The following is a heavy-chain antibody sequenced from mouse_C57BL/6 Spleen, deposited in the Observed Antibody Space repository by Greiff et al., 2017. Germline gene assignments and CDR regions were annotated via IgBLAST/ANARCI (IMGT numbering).Heavy chain of an antibody. Sequence: EVHLVESGGGLVKPGGSLKLSCAASGFTFSDYGMHWVRQAPEKGLEWVAYISSGSSTIYYADTVKGRFTISRDNAKNTLFLQMTSLRSEDTAMYYCARLGSSHWYFDVWGTGTTVTVSS. CDR2: ISSGSSTI. D-gene: IGHD1-1*01. V-gene: IGHV5-17*01. CDR3: ARLGSSHWYFDV. CDR1: GFTFSDYG. J-gene: IGHJ1*03.